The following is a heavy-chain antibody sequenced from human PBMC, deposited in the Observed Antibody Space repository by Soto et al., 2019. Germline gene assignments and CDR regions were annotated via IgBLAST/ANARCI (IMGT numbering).Heavy chain of an antibody. CDR3: AKDPTPNTYYYDSSGYYC. CDR1: GFTFSSYA. CDR2: ISGSGGST. V-gene: IGHV3-23*01. Sequence: GGSLRLSCAASGFTFSSYAMSWVRQAPGKGLEWVSAISGSGGSTYYADSVKGRFTISRDNSKNTLYLQMNSLRAEDTAVYYCAKDPTPNTYYYDSSGYYCWGRGTLVTVSS. D-gene: IGHD3-22*01. J-gene: IGHJ4*02.